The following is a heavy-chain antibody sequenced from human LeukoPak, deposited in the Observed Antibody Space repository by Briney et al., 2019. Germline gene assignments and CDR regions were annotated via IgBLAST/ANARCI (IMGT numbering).Heavy chain of an antibody. CDR3: AKTGSRPMATISYYYMDV. D-gene: IGHD5-24*01. V-gene: IGHV3-23*01. Sequence: GGSLRLSCAASGFTFSSNAMSWVPQAPGKGLEWVSTISGSGGNTYNAHSVKGRFTISRDNSKNTLYLQKNSLRAEDTAVYYCAKTGSRPMATISYYYMDVWGKGTTVTVSS. CDR1: GFTFSSNA. J-gene: IGHJ6*03. CDR2: ISGSGGNT.